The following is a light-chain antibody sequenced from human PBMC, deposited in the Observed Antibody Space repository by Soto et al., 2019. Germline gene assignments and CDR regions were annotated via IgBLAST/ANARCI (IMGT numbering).Light chain of an antibody. Sequence: DIVMTQSPATLSLSPGEGATRSCRASQSVRSNLGWYQQKPGQAPSLLIYGASTRATGIPDRFSGSGSGTEFTLTISRLEPEDFAVYYCQQYGNSPRTFGQGTKVDI. V-gene: IGKV3-15*01. J-gene: IGKJ1*01. CDR3: QQYGNSPRT. CDR1: QSVRSN. CDR2: GAS.